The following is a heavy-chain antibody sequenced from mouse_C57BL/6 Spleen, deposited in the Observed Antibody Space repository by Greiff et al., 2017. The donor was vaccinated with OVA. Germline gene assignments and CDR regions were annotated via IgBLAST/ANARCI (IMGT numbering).Heavy chain of an antibody. J-gene: IGHJ4*01. CDR1: GFTFSDYG. CDR2: ISSGSSTI. Sequence: EVMLVESGGGLVKPGGSLKLSCAASGFTFSDYGMHWVRQAPEKGLEWVAYISSGSSTIYYADTEKGRFTISRDNAKNTLFLQMTSLRSEDTAMYYGARPGLLWLYAMDYWGQGTSVTVSS. D-gene: IGHD2-1*01. V-gene: IGHV5-17*01. CDR3: ARPGLLWLYAMDY.